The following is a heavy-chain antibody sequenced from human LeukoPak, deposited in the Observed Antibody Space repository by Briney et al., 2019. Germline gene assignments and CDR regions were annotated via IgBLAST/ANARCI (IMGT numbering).Heavy chain of an antibody. Sequence: GGSLRLSFAASGVTLRSIWMHWVRQAQGKGLVWVSRINSDGTSAIYPASVKGRFSISRDNAKNTLYLQMNSLRDEDTAMYYCASLAANSGSYRAFDIWGQGTMVTVSS. J-gene: IGHJ3*02. V-gene: IGHV3-74*01. CDR1: GVTLRSIW. CDR2: INSDGTSA. D-gene: IGHD1-26*01. CDR3: ASLAANSGSYRAFDI.